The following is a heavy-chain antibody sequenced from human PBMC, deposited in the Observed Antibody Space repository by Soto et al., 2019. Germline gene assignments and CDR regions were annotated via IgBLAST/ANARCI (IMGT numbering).Heavy chain of an antibody. CDR2: ISYDGSNK. CDR3: ARDLNRSGYYTSSFDI. V-gene: IGHV3-30-3*01. J-gene: IGHJ3*02. CDR1: GFTFSSYA. D-gene: IGHD3-3*01. Sequence: PGGSLRLSCAASGFTFSSYAMHWVRQAPGKGLECVAVISYDGSNKYYADSVKGRFTISRDNSKNTLYLQMNSLRAEDTAVYYCARDLNRSGYYTSSFDIWSQGTMVIVSS.